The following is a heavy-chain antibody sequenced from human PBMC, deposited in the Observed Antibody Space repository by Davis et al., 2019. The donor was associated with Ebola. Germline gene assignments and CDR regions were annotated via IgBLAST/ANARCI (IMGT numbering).Heavy chain of an antibody. Sequence: SETLSLTCAVYGGSISSYYWSWIRQPPGKGLEWIGYIYYSGSTNYNPSLKSRVTISVDTSKNQFSLKLSSVTAADTAVYYCARGGGYGGYGMDVWGQGTTVTVSS. V-gene: IGHV4-59*12. D-gene: IGHD5-12*01. J-gene: IGHJ6*02. CDR2: IYYSGST. CDR3: ARGGGYGGYGMDV. CDR1: GGSISSYY.